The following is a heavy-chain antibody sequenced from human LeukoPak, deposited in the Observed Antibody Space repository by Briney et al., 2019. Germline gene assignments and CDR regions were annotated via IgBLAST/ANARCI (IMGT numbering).Heavy chain of an antibody. Sequence: GGSLRLSCAASGFTFSSYGMHWVRQAPGKGLEWVAFIRNDGSNKYYADSAKGRFTISRDNSKNTLYLQMNSLRAEDTAVYYCAKLLSNSGRFLYWGQGTLVTVSS. CDR2: IRNDGSNK. J-gene: IGHJ4*02. D-gene: IGHD4-23*01. V-gene: IGHV3-30*02. CDR1: GFTFSSYG. CDR3: AKLLSNSGRFLY.